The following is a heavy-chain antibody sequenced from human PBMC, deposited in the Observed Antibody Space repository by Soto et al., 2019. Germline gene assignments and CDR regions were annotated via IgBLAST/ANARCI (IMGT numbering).Heavy chain of an antibody. J-gene: IGHJ4*02. Sequence: QLQLQESGPGLVKPSETLSLTCTVSGGSISSSSYYWGWIRQPPGKGLEWIGSIYYSGSTYYNPSLKTRVTISVDTSKNQFFLKLSSVTAADTAVYYCASQGVSYGDYYFDYWGQGTLVTVSS. D-gene: IGHD4-17*01. CDR1: GGSISSSSYY. CDR3: ASQGVSYGDYYFDY. CDR2: IYYSGST. V-gene: IGHV4-39*01.